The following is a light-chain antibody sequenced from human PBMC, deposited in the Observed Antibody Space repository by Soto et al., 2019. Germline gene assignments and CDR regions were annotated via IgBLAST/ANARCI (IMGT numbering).Light chain of an antibody. V-gene: IGKV1-39*01. CDR2: DAS. CDR3: QQSYRDPIT. J-gene: IGKJ5*01. Sequence: DIQMTQSPSSLSASVGNRVTITCRASQSISTYLNWYQKKPGKAPNLLIYDASRLQSGVPSRFSGSGGGTDITLSISSVQPEDFATYFCQQSYRDPITFGQGTQLEI. CDR1: QSISTY.